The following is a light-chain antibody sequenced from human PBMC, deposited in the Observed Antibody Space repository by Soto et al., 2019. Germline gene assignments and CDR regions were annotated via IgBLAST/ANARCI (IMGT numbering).Light chain of an antibody. CDR3: QQYNSYPYT. J-gene: IGKJ2*01. CDR2: KAS. V-gene: IGKV1-5*03. Sequence: DIQMTQAPSTLSASVGDRVTITCRASQSISSWLAWYQQKPGKAPKLLIYKASSLESGVPSRFSGSGSGTEFTLTISSLQPDDFATYYCQQYNSYPYTFGQGTKLEIK. CDR1: QSISSW.